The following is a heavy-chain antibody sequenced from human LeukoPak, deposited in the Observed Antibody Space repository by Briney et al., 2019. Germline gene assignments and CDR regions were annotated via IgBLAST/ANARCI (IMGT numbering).Heavy chain of an antibody. V-gene: IGHV4-59*02. CDR3: ARVPLPYVWGSYRSFDP. D-gene: IGHD3-16*02. J-gene: IGHJ5*02. CDR2: MSYSGST. CDR1: GASVSTYY. Sequence: SETLSLTCTVSGASVSTYYWSWIRQPPGKGLEWIGYMSYSGSTNYNPSLKSRVTISADASKNQFSLKLSSVTAADTAVYYCARVPLPYVWGSYRSFDPWGQGTLVTVSS.